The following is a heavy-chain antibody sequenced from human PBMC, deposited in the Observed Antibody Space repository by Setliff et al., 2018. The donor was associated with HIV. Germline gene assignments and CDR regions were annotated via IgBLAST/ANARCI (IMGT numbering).Heavy chain of an antibody. V-gene: IGHV1-45*02. J-gene: IGHJ3*02. D-gene: IGHD5-12*01. CDR1: GYPFTYRY. CDR3: ASGRGDGYNYFAFDI. Sequence: SVKVSCKASGYPFTYRYLHGVRQAPGQALEWMGWITPYNANTNYAQKFQDRVTMTSDRSMSTAYMDLSSLRSEDTAMYYCASGRGDGYNYFAFDIWGQGTVVTVSS. CDR2: ITPYNANT.